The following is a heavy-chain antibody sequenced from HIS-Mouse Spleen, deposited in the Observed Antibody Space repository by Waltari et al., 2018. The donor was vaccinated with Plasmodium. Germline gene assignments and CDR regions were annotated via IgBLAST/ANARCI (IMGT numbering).Heavy chain of an antibody. D-gene: IGHD3-10*01. V-gene: IGHV4-34*01. CDR3: ASSGSGSYYY. Sequence: QVQLQQWGAGLLKPSETLSLTCADYGGSFSGYYWSWIRQPPGKGLEWIGEINHSGSTNYNPSLKSRVTISVDTSKNQFSLKLSSVTAADTAVYYGASSGSGSYYYWGQGTLVTVSS. CDR1: GGSFSGYY. J-gene: IGHJ4*02. CDR2: INHSGST.